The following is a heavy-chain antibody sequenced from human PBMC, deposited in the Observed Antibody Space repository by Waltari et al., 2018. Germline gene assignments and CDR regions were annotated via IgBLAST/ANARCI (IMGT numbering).Heavy chain of an antibody. CDR3: ARQEDAITIFGVVTPYYYMDV. V-gene: IGHV1-18*01. CDR1: GYTFTSYG. J-gene: IGHJ6*03. D-gene: IGHD3-3*01. CDR2: ISAYNGNT. Sequence: QVQLVQSGAEVKKPGASVKVSCKASGYTFTSYGISWVRQAPGHGLAGMGWISAYNGNTNYAQKLQGRVTMTTDTSTSTAYMELRSLRSDDTAVYYCARQEDAITIFGVVTPYYYMDVWGKGTTVTVSS.